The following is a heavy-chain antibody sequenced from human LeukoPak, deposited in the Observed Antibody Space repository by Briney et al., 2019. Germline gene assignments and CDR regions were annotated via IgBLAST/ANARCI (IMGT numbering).Heavy chain of an antibody. CDR1: GDSISSSSYY. V-gene: IGHV4-39*02. D-gene: IGHD4-11*01. J-gene: IGHJ3*02. CDR3: ARDGFSNYGDAFDI. Sequence: SETLSLTCTVSGDSISSSSYYWGWIRQPPGKGLEWIGSIYYSGSTYYNPSLKSRVTISVDPSKNQFSLKLPSVSAADTAVYYCARDGFSNYGDAFDIWGQGTMVTVSS. CDR2: IYYSGST.